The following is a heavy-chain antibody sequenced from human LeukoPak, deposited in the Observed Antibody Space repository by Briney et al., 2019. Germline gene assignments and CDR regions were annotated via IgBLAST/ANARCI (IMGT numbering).Heavy chain of an antibody. CDR3: GRDLGGRSGY. Sequence: GGSLRLSCAVSGFTFRTYWMHWVRQVPGEGLVWVSRINEDGSITNYADSVKGRFSISRDNAKDTLYLQMNSLRAEDTAVYYCGRDLGGRSGYWGQGTLVTVSS. J-gene: IGHJ4*02. V-gene: IGHV3-74*01. D-gene: IGHD1-26*01. CDR1: GFTFRTYW. CDR2: INEDGSIT.